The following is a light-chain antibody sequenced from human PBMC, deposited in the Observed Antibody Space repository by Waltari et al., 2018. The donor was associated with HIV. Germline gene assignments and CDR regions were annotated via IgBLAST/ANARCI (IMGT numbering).Light chain of an antibody. J-gene: IGLJ1*01. CDR3: AVWDDSLKGRV. CDR1: NSNLGTNT. Sequence: QSVLTQPPSASGTPGQSLPVLCSGVNSNLGTNTVNWYQHLPGTAPKHLIYSNNQRPSGVPARFSGSRSGTSASLAISGLQSEDEADYYCAVWDDSLKGRVFGTGTKVTVL. V-gene: IGLV1-44*01. CDR2: SNN.